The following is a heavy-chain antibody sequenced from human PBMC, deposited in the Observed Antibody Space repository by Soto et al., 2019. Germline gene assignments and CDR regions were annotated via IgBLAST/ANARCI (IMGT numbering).Heavy chain of an antibody. CDR3: ARETAGGYNFYLYFDY. J-gene: IGHJ4*02. Sequence: GGSLRLSCAASGFTFSSYAMHWVRQAPGKGLEWVAVISYDGSNKYYADSVKGRFTISRDNSKNTLYLQMNSLRAEDTAVYYCARETAGGYNFYLYFDYWGQGTLVTVSS. CDR1: GFTFSSYA. V-gene: IGHV3-30-3*01. CDR2: ISYDGSNK. D-gene: IGHD6-25*01.